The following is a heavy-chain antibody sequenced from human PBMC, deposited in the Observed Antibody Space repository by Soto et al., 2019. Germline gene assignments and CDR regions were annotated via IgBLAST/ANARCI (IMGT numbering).Heavy chain of an antibody. J-gene: IGHJ4*02. D-gene: IGHD6-13*01. CDR3: GGEPQGIVAAVSFDY. V-gene: IGHV4-59*01. CDR1: GGSISSYY. CDR2: IYYSGST. Sequence: SETLSLTCTVSGGSISSYYWSWIRQPPGKGLEWIGYIYYSGSTNYNASLKSGVTISVDTSKNQFSLKLSSVTAAETAVYYCGGEPQGIVAAVSFDYWGQGTPVTVS.